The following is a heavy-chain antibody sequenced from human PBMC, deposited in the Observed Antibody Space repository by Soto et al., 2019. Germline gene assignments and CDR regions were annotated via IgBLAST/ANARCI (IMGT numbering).Heavy chain of an antibody. CDR2: ISGSGGST. Sequence: GGSLRLSCAASGFTFSSYAMSWVRQAPGKGLEWVSAISGSGGSTYYADSVKGRFTISRDNSKNTLYLQMNSLRAEDTAVYYCVRFPSPYHVPYCSGGSCYSRYYYYYMDVWGKGTTVTVSS. CDR1: GFTFSSYA. D-gene: IGHD2-15*01. CDR3: VRFPSPYHVPYCSGGSCYSRYYYYYMDV. J-gene: IGHJ6*03. V-gene: IGHV3-23*01.